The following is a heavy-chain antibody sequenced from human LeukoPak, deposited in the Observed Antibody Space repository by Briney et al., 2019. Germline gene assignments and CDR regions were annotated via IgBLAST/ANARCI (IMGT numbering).Heavy chain of an antibody. CDR1: GFTFSTSG. CDR3: ARDPSYCSSTNCYVGSPLYYYHPMDV. D-gene: IGHD2-2*01. Sequence: PGGSLRLSCAASGFTFSTSGMHWVRQAPGKGLEWVAVIWFDGSNKHYADSVKGRFSISRDNSENTLYLQMNSLRAEDTAVYYCARDPSYCSSTNCYVGSPLYYYHPMDVWGQGTTVTVSS. CDR2: IWFDGSNK. J-gene: IGHJ6*02. V-gene: IGHV3-33*01.